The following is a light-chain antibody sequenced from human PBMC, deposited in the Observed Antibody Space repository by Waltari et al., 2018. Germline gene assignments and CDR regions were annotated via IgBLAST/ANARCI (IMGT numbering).Light chain of an antibody. CDR1: QGVTTY. J-gene: IGKJ4*01. Sequence: DIQLTQSPSFLSASVGDRVTITCRASQGVTTYLAWYQQKPGKAPKLLIYAASTLQSGFPSRFSGSGSGTDFPLAISSLQPEDFATYYCQQVNTYPLTFGGGTKVEIK. CDR3: QQVNTYPLT. CDR2: AAS. V-gene: IGKV1-9*01.